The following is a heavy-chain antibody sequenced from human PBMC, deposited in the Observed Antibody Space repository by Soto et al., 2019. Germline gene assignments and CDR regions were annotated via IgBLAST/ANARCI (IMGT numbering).Heavy chain of an antibody. D-gene: IGHD4-17*01. V-gene: IGHV5-51*01. CDR3: ATVRTGSGDYEGFDY. J-gene: IGHJ4*02. CDR2: IYPADSDT. Sequence: GESLKISCKGSGYSFTSSWIGWVRQVPGKGLEWMVMIYPADSDTRYNPSFKGQVTISADKSISTAYLQWSSLKASDTAMYYCATVRTGSGDYEGFDYWGQGTQVTVSS. CDR1: GYSFTSSW.